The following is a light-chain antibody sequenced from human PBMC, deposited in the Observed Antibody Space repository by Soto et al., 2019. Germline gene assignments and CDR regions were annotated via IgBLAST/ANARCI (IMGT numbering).Light chain of an antibody. V-gene: IGKV1-5*03. Sequence: DIQMTQSPSTLSASVGDRVTITCRASQSISSWLAWYQQKPGKAPKLLIYKASSLESGVPSRFSGSGSGTEFTLTISSLQPDDFATYYCQQYSDYSAHGLSFGGGTKVGIK. CDR1: QSISSW. CDR3: QQYSDYSAHGLS. CDR2: KAS. J-gene: IGKJ4*01.